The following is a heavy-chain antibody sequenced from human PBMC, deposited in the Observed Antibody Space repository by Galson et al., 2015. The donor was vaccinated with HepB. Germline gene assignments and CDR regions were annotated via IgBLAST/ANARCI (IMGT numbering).Heavy chain of an antibody. CDR2: IYSGGNT. Sequence: LRLSCAVSGFSVSSNYMTWVRQAPGKGLECVAHIYSGGNTYYADSVKGRFTVSRDNSKNTLYLQMNSLRAENAAVYYCARGLVSSGYYGDYWGQGTLVTVSS. CDR1: GFSVSSNY. D-gene: IGHD3-22*01. J-gene: IGHJ4*02. CDR3: ARGLVSSGYYGDY. V-gene: IGHV3-53*01.